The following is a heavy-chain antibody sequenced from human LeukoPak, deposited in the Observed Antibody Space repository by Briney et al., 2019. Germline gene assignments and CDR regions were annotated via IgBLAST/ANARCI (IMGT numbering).Heavy chain of an antibody. CDR1: GDSVSSINGA. CDR2: TYYRSKWYS. CDR3: ARDVATTGWYTFDY. J-gene: IGHJ4*02. Sequence: SQTLSVTCAISGDSVSSINGAWNWVRQSPSRGLEWLGRTYYRSKWYSDYAVPIQGRMSINPDTSKNQFTLHLISVTPDDTAVYYCARDVATTGWYTFDYWGQGTRVTLSS. V-gene: IGHV6-1*01. D-gene: IGHD6-19*01.